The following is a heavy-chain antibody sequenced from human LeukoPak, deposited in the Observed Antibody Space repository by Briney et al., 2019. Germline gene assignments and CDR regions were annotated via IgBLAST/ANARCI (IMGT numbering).Heavy chain of an antibody. J-gene: IGHJ3*02. Sequence: SETLSLTCTVSGGSISSSSYYWGWIRQPPGKGLEWIGSIYYSGSTYYNPSLKSRVTISVDTSKNQFSLKLSSVTAADTAVYYCARGMTFAFDIWGQGTMVTVSS. CDR3: ARGMTFAFDI. D-gene: IGHD3-10*01. V-gene: IGHV4-39*07. CDR1: GGSISSSSYY. CDR2: IYYSGST.